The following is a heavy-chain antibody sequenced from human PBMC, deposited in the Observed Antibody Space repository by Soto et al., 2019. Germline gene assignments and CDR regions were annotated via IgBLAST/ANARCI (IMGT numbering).Heavy chain of an antibody. CDR1: GFIFENFG. CDR2: ISGSGFKK. CDR3: AKNQGVELVPLATVDWFDP. J-gene: IGHJ5*02. V-gene: IGHV3-23*01. Sequence: GGSLRLSCAASGFIFENFGMSWVRQAPGKGLEWISSISGSGFKKYYADSVKGRLTISRDNSKSTVYLELNNLSAEDTAVYHCAKNQGVELVPLATVDWFDPWGQGSVVTVSS. D-gene: IGHD1-26*01.